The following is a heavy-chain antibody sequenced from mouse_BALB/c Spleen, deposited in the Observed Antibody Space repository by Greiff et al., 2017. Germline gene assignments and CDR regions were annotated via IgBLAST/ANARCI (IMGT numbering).Heavy chain of an antibody. CDR2: ISYNGST. J-gene: IGHJ3*01. D-gene: IGHD1-2*01. CDR1: GDSITSGY. Sequence: EVKLMESGPSLVKPSQTLSFTCSVTGDSITSGYWNWIRKFPGNKLEYMGYISYNGSTYYNPSLKRRISITRDTSKNQYYLQLNSVTTEDTATYYCARHTTAAWFAYWGQGTLVTVSA. V-gene: IGHV3-8*02. CDR3: ARHTTAAWFAY.